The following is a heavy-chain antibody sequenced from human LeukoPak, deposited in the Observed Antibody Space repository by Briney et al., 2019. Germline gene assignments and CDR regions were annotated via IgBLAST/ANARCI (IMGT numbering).Heavy chain of an antibody. CDR2: ISSGGTTP. D-gene: IGHD6-19*01. Sequence: GGSLRLSCAASGFSFSSYEMNWVRQAPGKGLEWVSYISSGGTTPYYADSVKGRFTISRDNVKNSLYLQMNSLSAEDTGVYYCARVKGSGWYEVDYWGQGTLVTVSS. J-gene: IGHJ4*02. CDR3: ARVKGSGWYEVDY. V-gene: IGHV3-48*03. CDR1: GFSFSSYE.